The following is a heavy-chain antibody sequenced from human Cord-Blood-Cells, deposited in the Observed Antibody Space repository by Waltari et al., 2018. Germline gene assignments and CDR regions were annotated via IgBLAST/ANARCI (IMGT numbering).Heavy chain of an antibody. Sequence: QVQLQQWGAGLLKPSETLSLTCAVYGGSFSGYYWSWIRQPPGKGLEWIGKINHSRSTNYNPSRKGRVTISVDTSKNQFSLKLRAVTAADTAVYYCARGVTVTRNAFDIWGQGTMVTVSS. CDR1: GGSFSGYY. CDR2: INHSRST. CDR3: ARGVTVTRNAFDI. D-gene: IGHD4-4*01. J-gene: IGHJ3*02. V-gene: IGHV4-34*01.